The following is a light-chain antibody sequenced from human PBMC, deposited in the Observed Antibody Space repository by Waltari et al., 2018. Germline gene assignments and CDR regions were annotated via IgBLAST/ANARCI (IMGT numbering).Light chain of an antibody. V-gene: IGLV2-14*01. CDR2: DVS. CDR1: SHHVGGYNA. J-gene: IGLJ2*01. Sequence: QSALTQPASVSGSPGQSVTIFCAGTSHHVGGYNAVSWYQEHPGQAPRVIIYDVSDRPSGVSDRFSGSKSGNTASLTISGLQAEDEADYYCSSQSSNDVVLFGGGTKLTVL. CDR3: SSQSSNDVVL.